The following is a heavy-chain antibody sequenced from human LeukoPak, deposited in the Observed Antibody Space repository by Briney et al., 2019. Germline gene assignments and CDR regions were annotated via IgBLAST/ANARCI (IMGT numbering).Heavy chain of an antibody. CDR1: GFTFSSYA. CDR2: ISGSGGST. V-gene: IGHV3-23*01. CDR3: AKDGTYYYDSSISAFDI. Sequence: GGSLRLSCAASGFTFSSYAMSWVRQAPGKGLEWVSAISGSGGSTYYADSVKGRFTISRDNSMNTLYLQMNSLRAEDTAVYYCAKDGTYYYDSSISAFDIWGQGTMVTVSS. J-gene: IGHJ3*02. D-gene: IGHD3-22*01.